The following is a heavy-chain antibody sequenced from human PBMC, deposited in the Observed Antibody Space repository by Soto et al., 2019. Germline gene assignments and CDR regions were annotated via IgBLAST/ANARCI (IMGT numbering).Heavy chain of an antibody. D-gene: IGHD3-10*01. CDR3: ARSSMVPDDYFDF. Sequence: SETLSLTCSVSGDSLKNHYWAWIRHSPGKGLEWIGNIYDSGSTNYSPALKSRVSMSVDTSKNLFSLKMNSVTAADTAVYYCARSSMVPDDYFDFWGKGTVVNVS. CDR2: IYDSGST. J-gene: IGHJ4*02. V-gene: IGHV4-59*11. CDR1: GDSLKNHY.